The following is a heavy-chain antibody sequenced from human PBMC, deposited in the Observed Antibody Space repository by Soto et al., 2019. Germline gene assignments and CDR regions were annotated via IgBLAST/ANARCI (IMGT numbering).Heavy chain of an antibody. CDR2: VNPNSGGT. CDR3: GTSRVSIAVAGETEYYFDY. D-gene: IGHD6-19*01. Sequence: ASVKVSCKASGYTFTGYYIHWVRQAPGQGLEWMGWVNPNSGGTNYAQKFQGWVTMTRDTSISTAYMELSRLRSDDTAVYYCGTSRVSIAVAGETEYYFDYWGQGTLVTVSS. CDR1: GYTFTGYY. J-gene: IGHJ4*02. V-gene: IGHV1-2*04.